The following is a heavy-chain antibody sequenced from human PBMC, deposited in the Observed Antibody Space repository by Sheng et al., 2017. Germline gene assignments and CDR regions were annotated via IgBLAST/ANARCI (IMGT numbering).Heavy chain of an antibody. J-gene: IGHJ4*02. Sequence: QLQLQESGPGLVKPSETLSLTCTVSGGSISSSSYYWGWIRQPPGKGLEWIGSIYYSGSTYYNPSLKSRVTISVDTSKNQFSLKLSSVTAADTAVYYCARGSGYDWGHYFDYWARERWSPSPQ. CDR1: GGSISSSSYY. V-gene: IGHV4-39*07. CDR2: IYYSGST. D-gene: IGHD5-12*01. CDR3: ARGSGYDWGHYFDY.